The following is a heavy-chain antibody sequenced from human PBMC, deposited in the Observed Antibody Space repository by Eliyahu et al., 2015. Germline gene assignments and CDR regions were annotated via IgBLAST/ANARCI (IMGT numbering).Heavy chain of an antibody. CDR1: GGSISSTSYY. D-gene: IGHD3-10*01. CDR3: ARRMIRGVINWFDP. Sequence: QLQLQESGPGLVKPSETLSLTCTVSGGSISSTSYYWGWIRQPPGKGLEWIGSIYYSGSTYYNPSLTSRVTISVDTSKNQFSLKLSSVTAADTAVYYCARRMIRGVINWFDPWGQGTLVTVSS. CDR2: IYYSGST. J-gene: IGHJ5*02. V-gene: IGHV4-39*01.